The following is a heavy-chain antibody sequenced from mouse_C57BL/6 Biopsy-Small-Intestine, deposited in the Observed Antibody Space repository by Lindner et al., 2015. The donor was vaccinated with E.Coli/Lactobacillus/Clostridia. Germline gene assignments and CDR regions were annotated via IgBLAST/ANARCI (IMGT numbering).Heavy chain of an antibody. Sequence: VQLQESGGGLVRPGGSLKLSCTASGFTFSDYGMVWVRQAPAKGLEWVAYISSGSSTIYYADTVKGRFTVSRDSARNTLFLQMTSLRSEDTAMYYCTRRSLDGYFFDYWGQGTTLTVSS. CDR1: GFTFSDYG. CDR3: TRRSLDGYFFDY. J-gene: IGHJ2*01. CDR2: ISSGSSTI. V-gene: IGHV5-17*01. D-gene: IGHD2-3*01.